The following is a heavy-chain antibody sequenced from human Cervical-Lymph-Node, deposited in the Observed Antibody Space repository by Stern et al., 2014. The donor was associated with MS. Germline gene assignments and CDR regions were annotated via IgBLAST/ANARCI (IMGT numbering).Heavy chain of an antibody. D-gene: IGHD2-21*02. V-gene: IGHV1-18*01. CDR2: ISAYNCKT. Sequence: VQLVEPGAEVKKPGASVKGSCKASGYTFTSYGISWVRQAPGQGLEWMGWISAYNCKTNYAQKLQGRVTMTTDTSTSTAYMELRSLRSDDTAVYYCARLDTAMADCGGDCYRLDYWGQGTLVTVSS. J-gene: IGHJ4*02. CDR3: ARLDTAMADCGGDCYRLDY. CDR1: GYTFTSYG.